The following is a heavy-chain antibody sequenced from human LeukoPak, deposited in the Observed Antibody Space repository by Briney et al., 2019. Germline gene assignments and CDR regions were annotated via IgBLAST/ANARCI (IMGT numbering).Heavy chain of an antibody. CDR3: ARAAGCRDGYNCAFDI. D-gene: IGHD5-24*01. CDR1: GGTFSSYA. Sequence: ASVKVSCKASGGTFSSYAISWVRQAPGQGLEWMGGIIPIFGTANYAQKFQGRVTITADESMSTAYMELSSLRSEDTAVYYCARAAGCRDGYNCAFDIWGQGTMVTVSS. V-gene: IGHV1-69*13. CDR2: IIPIFGTA. J-gene: IGHJ3*02.